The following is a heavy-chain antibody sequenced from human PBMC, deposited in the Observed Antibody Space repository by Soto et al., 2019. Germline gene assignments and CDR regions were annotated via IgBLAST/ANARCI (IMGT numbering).Heavy chain of an antibody. CDR3: ARGVSETVVYFDY. CDR2: IIPIFGTT. J-gene: IGHJ4*02. V-gene: IGHV1-69*01. Sequence: LSCKATGYTFTSYDMHWVRQAPGQSLEWMGVIIPIFGTTKYAQKFRGRVTITADESTSTAYMELSSLRSEDPAVYYCARGVSETVVYFDYWGQGTLVTVSS. D-gene: IGHD2-15*01. CDR1: GYTFTSYD.